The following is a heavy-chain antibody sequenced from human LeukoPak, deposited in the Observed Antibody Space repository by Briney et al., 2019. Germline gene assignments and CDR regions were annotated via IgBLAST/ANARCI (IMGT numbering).Heavy chain of an antibody. Sequence: GGSLRLSCAASGFTFSSYWMSWVRQAPGKGLEWVANIKQDGSKKNYVDSVKGRFTISRDNAKNSLYLQMNSLRAEDTAVYYCAKGPPLEHYYYDSSGYYSWGQGTLVTVSS. CDR2: IKQDGSKK. V-gene: IGHV3-7*03. D-gene: IGHD3-22*01. J-gene: IGHJ4*02. CDR1: GFTFSSYW. CDR3: AKGPPLEHYYYDSSGYYS.